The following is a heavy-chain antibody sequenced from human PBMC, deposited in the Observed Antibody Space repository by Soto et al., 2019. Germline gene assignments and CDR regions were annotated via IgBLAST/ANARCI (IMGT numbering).Heavy chain of an antibody. D-gene: IGHD6-6*01. V-gene: IGHV3-11*01. Sequence: QVQLVESGGGLVKPGGSLRLSCAASGFTFSDYYMSWIRQAPGKGLEWVSYISSSGSTIYYADSVKGRFTISRDNAKNSLYLQMNSLRAEDTAVYYCARPPKIPYSSSSGWDYYYYYMDVWGKGTTVTVSS. J-gene: IGHJ6*03. CDR3: ARPPKIPYSSSSGWDYYYYYMDV. CDR2: ISSSGSTI. CDR1: GFTFSDYY.